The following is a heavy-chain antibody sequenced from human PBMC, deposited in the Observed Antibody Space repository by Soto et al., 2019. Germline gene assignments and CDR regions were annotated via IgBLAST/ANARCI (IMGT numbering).Heavy chain of an antibody. Sequence: GGSLRLSCSASGFNFGACAMSWVRQAPGKGLEWVGFIRRMAYGGTTDYAASVKGRFSISRDDSKSIVYLQMNSLEIEDTAVYYCTRSLAIDFDSCGQGTLVTVSS. CDR3: TRSLAIDFDS. J-gene: IGHJ4*02. CDR1: GFNFGACA. CDR2: IRRMAYGGTT. V-gene: IGHV3-49*04.